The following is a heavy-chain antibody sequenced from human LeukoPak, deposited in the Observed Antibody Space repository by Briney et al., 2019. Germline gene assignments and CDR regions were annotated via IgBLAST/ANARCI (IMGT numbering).Heavy chain of an antibody. J-gene: IGHJ4*02. D-gene: IGHD1-26*01. V-gene: IGHV3-21*04. Sequence: GGSLRLSCAASAFSLNAYNMNWVRQAPGKGLEWVSSISYTGTYIYYAASVKGRFTISRDNAQNSLYLQMNSLRAEDTAIYYCVRDRGTYRPIDYWGQGTLVTVSS. CDR1: AFSLNAYN. CDR2: ISYTGTYI. CDR3: VRDRGTYRPIDY.